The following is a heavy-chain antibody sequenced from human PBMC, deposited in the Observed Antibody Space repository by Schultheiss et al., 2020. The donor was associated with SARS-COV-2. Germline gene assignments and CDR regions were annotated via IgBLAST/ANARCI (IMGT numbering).Heavy chain of an antibody. CDR1: GGSISSYY. V-gene: IGHV4-39*07. CDR2: IYYSGST. Sequence: SETLSLTCTVSGGSISSYYWSWIRQPPGKGLEWIGSIYYSGSTYYNPSLKSRVTISVDTSKNQFSLKLSSVTAADTAVYYCARDRHIVVVPAATFDYWGQGTLVTVSS. CDR3: ARDRHIVVVPAATFDY. J-gene: IGHJ4*02. D-gene: IGHD2-2*01.